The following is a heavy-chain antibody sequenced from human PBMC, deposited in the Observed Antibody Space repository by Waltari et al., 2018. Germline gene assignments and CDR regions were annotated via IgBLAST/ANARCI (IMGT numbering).Heavy chain of an antibody. V-gene: IGHV3-33*06. J-gene: IGHJ3*02. CDR3: AKERSSSSSSWYGDAFDI. Sequence: RQAPGKGLEWVAVIWYDGSNKYYADSVKGRFTISRDNSKNTLYLQMNSLRAEDTAMYYCAKERSSSSSSWYGDAFDIWGQGTMVTVSS. D-gene: IGHD6-13*01. CDR2: IWYDGSNK.